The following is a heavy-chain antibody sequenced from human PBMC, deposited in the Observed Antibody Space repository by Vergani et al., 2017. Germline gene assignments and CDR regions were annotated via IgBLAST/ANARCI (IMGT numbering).Heavy chain of an antibody. CDR1: GGSISSSSYY. D-gene: IGHD3-10*01. V-gene: IGHV4-39*01. CDR2: IYYSGST. J-gene: IGHJ4*02. Sequence: QVQLQESGPGLVKPSETLSLTCTVSGGSISSSSYYWGWIRQPPGKGLEWIGSIYYSGSTYYNPSLKSRVTISVDTSKNQFSLKLSSVTAADTAVYYCASHVLWFGELSHFDYWGQGTLVTVSS. CDR3: ASHVLWFGELSHFDY.